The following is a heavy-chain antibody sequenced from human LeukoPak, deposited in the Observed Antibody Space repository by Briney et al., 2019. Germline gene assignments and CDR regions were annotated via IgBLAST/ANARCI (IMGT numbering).Heavy chain of an antibody. CDR3: ARAQWLEPFRYFDY. V-gene: IGHV4-59*08. D-gene: IGHD6-19*01. CDR2: IYHSGST. Sequence: KTSETLSLTCTVSGGSISSYYWSWIRQPPGKGLEWIGSIYHSGSTYYNPSLKSRVTISVDTSKNQFSLKLSSVTAADTAVYYCARAQWLEPFRYFDYWGQGTLVTVSS. J-gene: IGHJ4*02. CDR1: GGSISSYY.